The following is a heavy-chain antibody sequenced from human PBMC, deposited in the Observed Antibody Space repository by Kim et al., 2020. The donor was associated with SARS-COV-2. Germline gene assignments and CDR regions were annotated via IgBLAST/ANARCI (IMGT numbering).Heavy chain of an antibody. V-gene: IGHV3-74*01. J-gene: IGHJ4*02. D-gene: IGHD3-3*02. CDR2: DGGSR. Sequence: DGGSRYSADSVKRRFTPARENANNMVYLQMNSLRVDDTAIYYCTSIFEYWGQGALVTVSS. CDR3: TSIFEY.